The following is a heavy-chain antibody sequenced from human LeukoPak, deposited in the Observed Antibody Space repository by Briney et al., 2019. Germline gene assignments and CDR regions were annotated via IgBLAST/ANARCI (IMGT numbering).Heavy chain of an antibody. CDR2: ISSSSSYI. CDR3: ARDPSSGRDY. V-gene: IGHV3-21*01. J-gene: IGHJ4*02. D-gene: IGHD6-19*01. Sequence: PGGSLRLSCAASGFTFSSYSMNWVRQAPGKGLEWVSSISSSSSYIYYADSVEGRFTIFRDNAKNSLYLQMNSLRAEDTAVYYCARDPSSGRDYWGQGTLVTVSS. CDR1: GFTFSSYS.